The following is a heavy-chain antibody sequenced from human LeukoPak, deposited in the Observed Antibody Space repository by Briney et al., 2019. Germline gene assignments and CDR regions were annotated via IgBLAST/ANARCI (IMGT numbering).Heavy chain of an antibody. J-gene: IGHJ4*02. CDR1: GYTFTDYW. CDR3: ARRGGVAAAGTGEFDY. V-gene: IGHV5-51*01. CDR2: IYPGDADT. Sequence: GESLKISCKGSGYTFTDYWIGWVRQMPGKGLEWMAIIYPGDADTRYSPSFQGQVTITADKSISTAYLQWSSLKASDTGMYYCARRGGVAAAGTGEFDYWGQGTLVTVSS. D-gene: IGHD6-13*01.